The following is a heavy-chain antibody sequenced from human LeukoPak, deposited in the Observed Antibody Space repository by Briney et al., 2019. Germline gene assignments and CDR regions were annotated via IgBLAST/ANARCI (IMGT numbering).Heavy chain of an antibody. V-gene: IGHV3-7*01. CDR3: ARVTYHDFWSGYYHY. Sequence: GGSLRLSCAAPGFTFSSYWMSWVRQAPGKGLEWVANIKQDGSEKYYVDSVKGRFTISRDNAKNSLYLQMNSLRAEDTAVYYCARVTYHDFWSGYYHYWGQGTLVTVSS. J-gene: IGHJ4*02. D-gene: IGHD3-3*01. CDR1: GFTFSSYW. CDR2: IKQDGSEK.